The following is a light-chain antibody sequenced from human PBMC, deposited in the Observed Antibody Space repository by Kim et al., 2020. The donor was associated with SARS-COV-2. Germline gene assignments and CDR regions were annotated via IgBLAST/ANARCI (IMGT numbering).Light chain of an antibody. CDR1: RGVSSY. Sequence: SLPPGKSATLSGRTNRGVSSYLAWYQQKPGQAPRLLIYDASNRATGIPARFSGSGSGTDFTLTISSLEPEDFAVYYCQQRSNWPLTFGGGTKLEI. CDR3: QQRSNWPLT. CDR2: DAS. V-gene: IGKV3-11*01. J-gene: IGKJ4*01.